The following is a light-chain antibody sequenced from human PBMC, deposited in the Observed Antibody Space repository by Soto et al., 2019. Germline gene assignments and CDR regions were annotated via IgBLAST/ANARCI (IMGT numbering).Light chain of an antibody. V-gene: IGKV3-15*01. CDR1: QTVSNN. Sequence: EIVMTQYPATLSVSPGERATLSCRASQTVSNNLAWYQQKPGQAPRLLFNSSSTSATGVPARFSGSRSGKDFTLTISSLQSEDFAVYYCQQYNSWPLTFGGGTKVETK. CDR3: QQYNSWPLT. J-gene: IGKJ4*01. CDR2: SSS.